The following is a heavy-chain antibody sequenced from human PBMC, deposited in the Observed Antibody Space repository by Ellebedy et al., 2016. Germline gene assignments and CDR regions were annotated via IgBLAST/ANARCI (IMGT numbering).Heavy chain of an antibody. CDR2: IKSKTDGRAA. D-gene: IGHD5-18*01. V-gene: IGHV3-15*01. J-gene: IGHJ4*02. CDR1: GFTFSNAW. CDR3: TTVYRYNYDSV. Sequence: GESLKISCAAPGFTFSNAWMNWVRQAPGKGLEWVGRIKSKTDGRAADYAAPVKGRFTISRYDSKNTLYLQMNSLKTEDTAVYFCTTVYRYNYDSVWGQGTLVTVSS.